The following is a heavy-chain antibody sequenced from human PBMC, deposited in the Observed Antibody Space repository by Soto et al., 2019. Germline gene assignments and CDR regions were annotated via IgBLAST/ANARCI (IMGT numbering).Heavy chain of an antibody. CDR3: ARVGHDYSNSGMDV. D-gene: IGHD4-4*01. CDR2: IDPSDSRT. V-gene: IGHV5-10-1*01. Sequence: GETLKISCKGSGFSLSSYWINWVRQMPGKGLEWMGKIDPSDSRTTYSPSFQGHVTISVDKSISTAYLQWSSVKASDTAMYYCARVGHDYSNSGMDVWGQGTTVTVSS. CDR1: GFSLSSYW. J-gene: IGHJ6*02.